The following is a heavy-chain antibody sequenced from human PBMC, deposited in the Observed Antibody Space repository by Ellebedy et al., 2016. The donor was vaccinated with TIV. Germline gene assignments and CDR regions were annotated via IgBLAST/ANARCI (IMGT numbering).Heavy chain of an antibody. CDR3: ARDLELLAFDV. CDR1: GFTFSNWN. CDR2: IDKRGSTT. D-gene: IGHD2/OR15-2a*01. J-gene: IGHJ3*01. Sequence: GESLKISCAASGFTFSNWNMNWVRQAPGKGLEWVSYIDKRGSTTYHADLLKGRFTISRDNAKNSLYLQMNSLRDEDTAVYYCARDLELLAFDVWGQGTMVTVSS. V-gene: IGHV3-48*02.